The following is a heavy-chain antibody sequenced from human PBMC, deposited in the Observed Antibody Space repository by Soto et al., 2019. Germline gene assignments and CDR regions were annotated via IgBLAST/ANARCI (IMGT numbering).Heavy chain of an antibody. J-gene: IGHJ6*02. Sequence: EVQLVESGGGLVQPGGSLRLSCEASGFTFRNYDMHWVRQGTGKGLEWVSGISAAGDPAYADSVEGRFTISRENAQNSCFLQMNSLRVGDTAVYYCARTDRDFYGLDVWGQGTTVIVSS. V-gene: IGHV3-13*05. CDR1: GFTFRNYD. CDR2: ISAAGDP. CDR3: ARTDRDFYGLDV.